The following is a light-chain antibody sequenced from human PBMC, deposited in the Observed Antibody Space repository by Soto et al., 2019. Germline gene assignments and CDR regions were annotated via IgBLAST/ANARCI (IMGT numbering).Light chain of an antibody. Sequence: DIQMTQSPSTLSGSVGDRVTITCRASQTISSWLAWYQQKPGKAPKLLMHDASSLDSGVPSRFSGSRSGTDFTLTISSLQPEDFATYYCQQSYRTPRTFGQGTKVDIK. CDR3: QQSYRTPRT. CDR2: DAS. V-gene: IGKV1-39*01. CDR1: QTISSW. J-gene: IGKJ1*01.